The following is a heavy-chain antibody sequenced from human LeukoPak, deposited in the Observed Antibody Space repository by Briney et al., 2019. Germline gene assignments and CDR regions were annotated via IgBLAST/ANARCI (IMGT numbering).Heavy chain of an antibody. CDR1: GGSISSYY. Sequence: PSETLSLTCTVSGGSISSYYWSWIRQPPGKGLEWIGYIYYSGSTNYNPSLKSRVTISVDTSKNQFSLKLSSVTAADTAVYYCARLSGIAAATEYFQHWGQGTLVTVSS. D-gene: IGHD6-13*01. V-gene: IGHV4-59*01. CDR3: ARLSGIAAATEYFQH. J-gene: IGHJ1*01. CDR2: IYYSGST.